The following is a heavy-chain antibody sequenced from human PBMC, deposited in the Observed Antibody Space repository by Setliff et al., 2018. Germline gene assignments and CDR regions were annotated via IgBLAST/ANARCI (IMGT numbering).Heavy chain of an antibody. D-gene: IGHD2-2*01. V-gene: IGHV4-38-2*01. CDR2: IYHKGRT. Sequence: SETLSLTCGVSGISISSGHYWGWIRQPPGKGLEWIATIYHKGRTYYNPSLDSRVTISLDTSKNHFSLRLSSVTAADTAVYYCARKYQRGKAPVVDPWGQGTLVTVSS. CDR1: GISISSGHY. J-gene: IGHJ5*02. CDR3: ARKYQRGKAPVVDP.